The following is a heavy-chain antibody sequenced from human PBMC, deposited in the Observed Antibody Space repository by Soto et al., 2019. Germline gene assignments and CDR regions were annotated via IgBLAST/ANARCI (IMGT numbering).Heavy chain of an antibody. CDR1: GFTFSSYG. CDR2: ISYDGSNK. J-gene: IGHJ4*02. CDR3: AKDDGFWSGYYDY. V-gene: IGHV3-30*18. Sequence: QVQLVESGGCVVQPGRSLRLSCAASGFTFSSYGMHWVRQAPGKGLEWVAVISYDGSNKYYADSVKGRFTISRDNSKNTLYLQMNSLRAEDTAVYYCAKDDGFWSGYYDYWGQGTLVTVSS. D-gene: IGHD3-3*01.